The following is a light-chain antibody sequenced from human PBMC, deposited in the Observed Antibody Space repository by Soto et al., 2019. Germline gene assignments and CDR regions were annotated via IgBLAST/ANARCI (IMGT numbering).Light chain of an antibody. CDR2: SNH. CDR3: AAWDDSMSARV. V-gene: IGLV1-44*01. J-gene: IGLJ3*02. CDR1: NSNIGGNT. Sequence: QSVVTQPPSASGTPGQRVTISCSGSNSNIGGNTVIWYQQLPGTAPKLLIYSNHKRPSGVPDRTSGSKSGTSASLAISGLQSEDEADYYCAAWDDSMSARVFGGGTKLTVL.